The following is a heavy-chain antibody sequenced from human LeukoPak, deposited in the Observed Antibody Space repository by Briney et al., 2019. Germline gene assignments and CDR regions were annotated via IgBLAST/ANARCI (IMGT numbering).Heavy chain of an antibody. D-gene: IGHD6-19*01. CDR3: ARGPYSSGWYPSRGMDV. CDR2: INHSGST. V-gene: IGHV4-34*01. J-gene: IGHJ6*02. CDR1: GGSFSGYY. Sequence: SETPSLTCAVYGGSFSGYYWSWIRQPPGKGLEWIGEINHSGSTNYNPSLKSRVAISVDTSKNQFSLKLSSVTAADTAVYYCARGPYSSGWYPSRGMDVWGQGTTVTVSS.